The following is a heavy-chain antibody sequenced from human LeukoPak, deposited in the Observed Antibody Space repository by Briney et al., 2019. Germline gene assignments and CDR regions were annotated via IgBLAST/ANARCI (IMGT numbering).Heavy chain of an antibody. J-gene: IGHJ4*02. D-gene: IGHD3-9*01. CDR3: ARGPHPIILTGPADF. Sequence: PGGSLRLSCAASGFTFSNYCMHWVRQAPGKGLEWVAVIWYDGTNKYYADSVKGRFTISRDNSKNTLYLQMNSLRAEDTAVYYCARGPHPIILTGPADFWGQGTLVTVSS. CDR1: GFTFSNYC. V-gene: IGHV3-33*01. CDR2: IWYDGTNK.